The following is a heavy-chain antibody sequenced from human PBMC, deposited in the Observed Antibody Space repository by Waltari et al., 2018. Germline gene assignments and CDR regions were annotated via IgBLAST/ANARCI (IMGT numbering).Heavy chain of an antibody. CDR3: ASQSTTLFDY. V-gene: IGHV3-33*08. CDR1: GFTFSRFG. CDR2: IWHDGSNE. Sequence: VQLVESGGGVVQPGRSLRRSCAVSGFTFSRFGMHWVRQAPGKGLEWVAVIWHDGSNEYYVDSVKGRFTISRDNSKNTLYLQMNSLRAEDSAVYYCASQSTTLFDYWGQGTLVTVSS. D-gene: IGHD2-15*01. J-gene: IGHJ4*02.